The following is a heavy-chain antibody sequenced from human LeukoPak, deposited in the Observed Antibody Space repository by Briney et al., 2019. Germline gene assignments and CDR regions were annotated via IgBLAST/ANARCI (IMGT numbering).Heavy chain of an antibody. CDR1: GFTFRSYS. CDR2: ISSSSSYI. J-gene: IGHJ4*02. D-gene: IGHD6-13*01. Sequence: GGSLRLSCAASGFTFRSYSMKWVRHAPGKGLEWVSSISSSSSYIYYADSVKGRFTISRDNAKNLLYLQMNSLRAEDTAVYYCARYSDTGYSSSWYSTPFDYWGQGTLVTVSS. CDR3: ARYSDTGYSSSWYSTPFDY. V-gene: IGHV3-21*06.